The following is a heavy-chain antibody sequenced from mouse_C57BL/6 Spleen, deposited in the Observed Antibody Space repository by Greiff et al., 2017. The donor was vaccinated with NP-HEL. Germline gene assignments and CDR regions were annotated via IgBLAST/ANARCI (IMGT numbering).Heavy chain of an antibody. Sequence: ESGPGILQSSQTLSLPCSFSGFSLSTSGMGVRWIRQPSGKGLEWLAHIYWDDDKRYNPSLKRRLTISRDTSRNQVFLKITSVDTADTATYYCARGYSSGYYCDYWGQGTTLTVSS. CDR2: IYWDDDK. CDR3: ARGYSSGYYCDY. CDR1: GFSLSTSGMG. V-gene: IGHV8-12*01. D-gene: IGHD3-2*02. J-gene: IGHJ2*01.